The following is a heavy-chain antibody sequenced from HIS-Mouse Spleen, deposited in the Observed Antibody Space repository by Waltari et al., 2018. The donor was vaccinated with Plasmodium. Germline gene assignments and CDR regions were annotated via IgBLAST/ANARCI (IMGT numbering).Heavy chain of an antibody. J-gene: IGHJ4*02. V-gene: IGHV3-30*18. CDR2: ISYDGSNK. CDR1: GFTFGGYG. D-gene: IGHD6-13*01. Sequence: QVQLVESGGGVVQPGRSLGAPCAASGFTFGGYGMHRVRPAPGKGLEWVAVISYDGSNKYYADSVKGRFTISRDNSKNTLYLQMNSLRAEDTAVYYCAKDRRGSSWYVDYWGQGTLVTVSS. CDR3: AKDRRGSSWYVDY.